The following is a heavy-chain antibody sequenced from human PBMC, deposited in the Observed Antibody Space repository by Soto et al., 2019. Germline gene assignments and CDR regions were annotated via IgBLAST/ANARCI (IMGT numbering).Heavy chain of an antibody. CDR2: IIPIFGTA. J-gene: IGHJ6*02. CDR3: ARGTIFGVGTTYYYLGMDV. Sequence: QVQLVQSGAEVKKPGSSVKVSCKASGGTFSSYAISWVRQAPGQGLEWMGGIIPIFGTANYAQKFQGRVTITPEESTGTAYMGLSSLGSEGTAVYYCARGTIFGVGTTYYYLGMDVWGQGTTVTVSS. CDR1: GGTFSSYA. V-gene: IGHV1-69*05. D-gene: IGHD3-3*01.